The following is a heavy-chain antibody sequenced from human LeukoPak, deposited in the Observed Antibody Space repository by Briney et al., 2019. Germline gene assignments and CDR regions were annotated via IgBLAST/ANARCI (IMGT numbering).Heavy chain of an antibody. J-gene: IGHJ5*02. CDR2: IYSGGST. CDR3: ARTGIAAALDP. CDR1: GFTVSSNY. Sequence: GGSLRLSCAASGFTVSSNYMSWVRQAPGKGLEWVSVIYSGGSTYYADSVKGRFTISRDNSKNTLYLQMNSLRAEDTAVYYCARTGIAAALDPWGQGTLVTVSS. D-gene: IGHD6-13*01. V-gene: IGHV3-53*01.